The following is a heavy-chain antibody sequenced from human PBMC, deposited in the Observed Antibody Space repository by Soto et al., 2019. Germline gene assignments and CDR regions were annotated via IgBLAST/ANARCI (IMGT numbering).Heavy chain of an antibody. CDR2: IHYSGSS. J-gene: IGHJ4*02. CDR3: ARVGGSGRYIFDN. CDR1: GGSISSYY. V-gene: IGHV4-59*07. Sequence: PSDTLSLTCTLSGGSISSYYRSWIRQPPGKGLEWIGYIHYSGSSIYNPSLKSRVTIAVDTSKNQFSLKLSSVTAADTAVYYCARVGGSGRYIFDNWRQGTLVTVS. D-gene: IGHD6-19*01.